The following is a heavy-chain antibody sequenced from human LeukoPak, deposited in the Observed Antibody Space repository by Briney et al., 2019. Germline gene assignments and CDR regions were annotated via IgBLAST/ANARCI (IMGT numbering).Heavy chain of an antibody. CDR3: ARAQIVVVITSYYYYGMDV. V-gene: IGHV1-18*01. CDR1: GYTFTSYG. D-gene: IGHD3-22*01. CDR2: ISAYNGNT. Sequence: GASVKVSCKASGYTFTSYGISWVRQAPGQGLEWVGRISAYNGNTNYAQKLQGRVTITADESTSTAYMELSSLRSEDTAVYYCARAQIVVVITSYYYYGMDVWGQGTTVTVSS. J-gene: IGHJ6*02.